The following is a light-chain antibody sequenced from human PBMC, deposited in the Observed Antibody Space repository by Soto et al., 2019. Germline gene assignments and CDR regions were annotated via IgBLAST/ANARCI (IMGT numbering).Light chain of an antibody. Sequence: QSALTQPPSASGTPGQRVTISCSGSSSNIGSNTVNWFQHLPGTAPKLLIYRNNQRPSGVSDRFSGSKSGTSASLAISGLQSEDEADYYCAAWDDSLNGYVFGSGTNVTVL. V-gene: IGLV1-44*01. CDR1: SSNIGSNT. J-gene: IGLJ1*01. CDR2: RNN. CDR3: AAWDDSLNGYV.